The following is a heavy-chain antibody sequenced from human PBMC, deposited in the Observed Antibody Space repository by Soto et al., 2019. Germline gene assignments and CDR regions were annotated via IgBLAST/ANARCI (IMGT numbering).Heavy chain of an antibody. Sequence: QVQLVESGGGVVQPGRSLRLSCAASGFTFSSYGMHWVRQAPGKGLEWVAVISYDGSNKYYADSVKGRFTISRDNSKNTLYLQMNSLRAEDTAVYYCANDSSWFGEGEGALFDYWGQGTLVTVSS. J-gene: IGHJ4*02. CDR1: GFTFSSYG. D-gene: IGHD3-10*01. V-gene: IGHV3-30*18. CDR2: ISYDGSNK. CDR3: ANDSSWFGEGEGALFDY.